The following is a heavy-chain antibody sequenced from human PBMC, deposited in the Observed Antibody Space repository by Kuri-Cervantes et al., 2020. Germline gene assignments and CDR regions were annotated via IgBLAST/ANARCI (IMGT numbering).Heavy chain of an antibody. CDR2: ISYDGSNK. V-gene: IGHV3-30-3*01. Sequence: GESLKISCAASGFTFSSYAMHWVHQAPGKGLEWVAVISYDGSNKYYADSVKGRFTISRDNSKNTLYLQMNSLRAEDTAVYYCARWEGDAFDIWGQGTMVTVSS. CDR3: ARWEGDAFDI. J-gene: IGHJ3*02. D-gene: IGHD1-26*01. CDR1: GFTFSSYA.